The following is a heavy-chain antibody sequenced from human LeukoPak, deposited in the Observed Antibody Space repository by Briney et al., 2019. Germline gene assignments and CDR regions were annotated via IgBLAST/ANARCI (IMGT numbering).Heavy chain of an antibody. CDR2: ISGSGGNT. CDR1: GFTFSSYG. J-gene: IGHJ5*02. D-gene: IGHD5-18*01. V-gene: IGHV3-23*01. Sequence: GGSLRLSCAASGFTFSSYGMSWVRQAPGKGLEWVSVISGSGGNTYHADSVKGRFTISRDNSKNTLYLQMNSLRAEDTAVYYCAKSSLHTAKDNWFDPWGQGTLVTVSS. CDR3: AKSSLHTAKDNWFDP.